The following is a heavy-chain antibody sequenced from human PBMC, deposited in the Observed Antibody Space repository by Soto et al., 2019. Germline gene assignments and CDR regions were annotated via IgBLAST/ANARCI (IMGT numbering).Heavy chain of an antibody. CDR1: GFTFSSYA. V-gene: IGHV3-23*01. J-gene: IGHJ4*02. CDR3: AKNYSFDQ. Sequence: EVQLLESGGGLVQPGGSLRLSCAASGFTFSSYAMSWVRQAPGKGLEWVSSINIDCATHYGDSAKGRFTISRDNSKDTLYLQMDSLRAEDTAIYHCAKNYSFDQWGQGTLVTVSS. D-gene: IGHD2-21*01. CDR2: INIDCAT.